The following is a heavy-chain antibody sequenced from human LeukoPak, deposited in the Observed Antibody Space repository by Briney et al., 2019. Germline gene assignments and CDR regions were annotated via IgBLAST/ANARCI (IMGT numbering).Heavy chain of an antibody. Sequence: GRSLILSGASSGFTFSSYGMHWAGPATGTGLGWVAVLSYDGSNKYYADSVKGRFTISRDNSKNTLYLQMNSLRAEDTAVYYCANSDYWGQGTLVTVSS. CDR3: ANSDY. V-gene: IGHV3-30*18. CDR1: GFTFSSYG. J-gene: IGHJ4*02. CDR2: LSYDGSNK.